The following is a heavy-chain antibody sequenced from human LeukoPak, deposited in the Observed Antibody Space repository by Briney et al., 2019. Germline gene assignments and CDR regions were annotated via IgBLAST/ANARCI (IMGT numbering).Heavy chain of an antibody. CDR2: ISSSSSYI. Sequence: PGGSLRLSCAASGFTFSSYSMNWVRQAPGKGLEWVSSISSSSSYIYYADSVKGRFTISRDNAKNSLYLQMNSLRAEDTAVYYCAQTYYYDSSGSGSGGFDIWGQGTMVTVSS. CDR3: AQTYYYDSSGSGSGGFDI. CDR1: GFTFSSYS. D-gene: IGHD3-22*01. J-gene: IGHJ3*02. V-gene: IGHV3-21*04.